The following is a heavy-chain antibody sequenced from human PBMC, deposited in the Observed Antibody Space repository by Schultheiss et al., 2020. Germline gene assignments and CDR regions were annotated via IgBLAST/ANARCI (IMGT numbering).Heavy chain of an antibody. CDR3: AKPSGLEVG. CDR1: GFTFSSYG. Sequence: GGSLRLSCAASGFTFSSYGMHWVRQAPGKGLEWVAVISYDGSNKYYADSVKGRFTISRDNSKNTLYLQMNSLRAEDTAVYYCAKPSGLEVGWGQGTLVTVAS. D-gene: IGHD3-10*01. J-gene: IGHJ4*02. V-gene: IGHV3-30*18. CDR2: ISYDGSNK.